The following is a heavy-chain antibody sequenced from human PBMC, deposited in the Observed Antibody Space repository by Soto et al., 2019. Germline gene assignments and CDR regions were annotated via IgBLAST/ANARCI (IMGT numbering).Heavy chain of an antibody. D-gene: IGHD1-7*01. V-gene: IGHV3-21*01. J-gene: IGHJ5*01. Sequence: EVQLVESGGGLVKPGGSLRLSCAASGFTFSSDSMGWVRQAPGKGLEWVSSISSSGSFMNYADSVKGRFTISRDNAKNSLYLQMSSLKDEDTAVYYCARDPPTGTTLDWFDSWGHGTLVTVSS. CDR1: GFTFSSDS. CDR3: ARDPPTGTTLDWFDS. CDR2: ISSSGSFM.